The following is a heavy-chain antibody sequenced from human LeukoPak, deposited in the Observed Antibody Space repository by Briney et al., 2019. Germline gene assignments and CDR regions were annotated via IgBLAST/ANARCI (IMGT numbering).Heavy chain of an antibody. J-gene: IGHJ3*02. CDR3: ARVQVPMIDPGSAFDI. D-gene: IGHD3-22*01. Sequence: GASVKVSCKATGDTFTSYYLNWVRQAPGQGLEWMGRIIPILGIANYAQKFQGRVTITADKSTSTAYMELSSLRSEDTAVYYCARVQVPMIDPGSAFDIWGQGTMVTVSS. CDR1: GDTFTSYY. CDR2: IIPILGIA. V-gene: IGHV1-69*04.